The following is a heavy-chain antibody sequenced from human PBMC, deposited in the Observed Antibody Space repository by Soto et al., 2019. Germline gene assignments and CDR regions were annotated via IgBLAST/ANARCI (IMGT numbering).Heavy chain of an antibody. CDR1: GYTFTSYG. CDR2: ISAYNGNT. D-gene: IGHD5-12*01. Sequence: ASVKVSCKASGYTFTSYGISWVRQAPGQGLEWMGWISAYNGNTNYAQKLQGRVTMTTDTSRSTACMELRSLRSDDTAVYYCARVVVATILGFYYYYGMDVWGQGTTVTVSS. V-gene: IGHV1-18*04. J-gene: IGHJ6*02. CDR3: ARVVVATILGFYYYYGMDV.